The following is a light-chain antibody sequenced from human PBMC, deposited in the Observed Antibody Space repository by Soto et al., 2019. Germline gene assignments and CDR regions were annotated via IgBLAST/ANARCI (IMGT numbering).Light chain of an antibody. J-gene: IGLJ1*01. CDR1: SSDIGGYKY. V-gene: IGLV2-8*01. CDR3: SSSAGSNIPYV. CDR2: EVS. Sequence: SALTKPPSASGSPGQSVIISCTGTSSDIGGYKYVSWYQQRPGRAPKLIISEVSKRPSGVPDRFSGSKSGNTASLTVSGLQAEDEADYYCSSSAGSNIPYVFGTGTKLTVL.